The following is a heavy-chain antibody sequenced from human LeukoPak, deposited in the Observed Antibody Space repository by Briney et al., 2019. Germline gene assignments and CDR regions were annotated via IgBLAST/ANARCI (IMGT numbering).Heavy chain of an antibody. V-gene: IGHV4-34*01. CDR1: GGTFSGYY. D-gene: IGHD5-18*01. J-gene: IGHJ4*02. CDR2: LNNSGST. Sequence: SVTLSLTCAGYGGTFSGYYWSWIRQAPGKELEWIGELNNSGSTNYNPSLKSRVTISVDTAKTQFSLKLSSVTAADTAVYYCARCSAIQLWFYYWGQGTLVTVSS. CDR3: ARCSAIQLWFYY.